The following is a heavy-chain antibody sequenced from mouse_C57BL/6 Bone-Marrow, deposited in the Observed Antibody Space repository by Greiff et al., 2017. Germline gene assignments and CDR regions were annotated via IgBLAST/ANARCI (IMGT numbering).Heavy chain of an antibody. D-gene: IGHD1-1*01. J-gene: IGHJ1*03. CDR3: ASASYGSSPYWYFEV. V-gene: IGHV2-9-1*01. CDR1: GFSLTRYA. Sequence: VQLKESGPGLVAPSQSLSITCTVSGFSLTRYAISWVRQPPGKGLEWLGVIWTGGGTNYNSALKSRLSISKDNSKSQVFLKMNSLQTDDTARYYCASASYGSSPYWYFEVWGTGTTVTVSS. CDR2: IWTGGGT.